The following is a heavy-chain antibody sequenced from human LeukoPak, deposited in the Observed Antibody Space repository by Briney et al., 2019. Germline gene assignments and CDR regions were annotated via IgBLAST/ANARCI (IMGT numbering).Heavy chain of an antibody. V-gene: IGHV3-23*01. CDR2: ISGSGGST. CDR1: GFTFSSYG. D-gene: IGHD3-22*01. J-gene: IGHJ4*02. Sequence: PGGSLRLSCAASGFTFSSYGMSWVRQAPGKGLEWVSAISGSGGSTYYADSVKGRFTISRDNCKNRFHLQMNSLRAEDTAVYYCARRAGDYSHPYDYWGQGTLVTVSS. CDR3: ARRAGDYSHPYDY.